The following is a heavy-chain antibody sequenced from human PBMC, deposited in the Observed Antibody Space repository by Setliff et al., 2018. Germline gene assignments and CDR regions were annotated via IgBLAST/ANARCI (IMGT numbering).Heavy chain of an antibody. CDR3: ARHIRRGCSVTSCQNWFDP. J-gene: IGHJ5*02. CDR1: GGSFSTYY. CDR2: INHSGST. Sequence: SSETLSLTCAVYGGSFSTYYWIWIRQPPGKGLEWIGEINHSGSTNYNPSLKSRVTMSVDTSKNQFSLKLTSATAADTAVYYCARHIRRGCSVTSCQNWFDPWGQGTLVTVSS. V-gene: IGHV4-34*01. D-gene: IGHD2-15*01.